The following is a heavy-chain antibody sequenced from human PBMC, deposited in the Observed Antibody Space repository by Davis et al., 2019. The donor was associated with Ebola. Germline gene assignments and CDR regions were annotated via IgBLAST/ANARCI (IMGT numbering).Heavy chain of an antibody. V-gene: IGHV3-23*01. Sequence: GESLKISCTDSVITFSSYAMTWVRQAPGKGLEWVSAISGSGGSTYYADSVKGRFTISRDNSKNTLYLQMNSLRAEDSAIYYCAKHWDTGGIRALIYYHYGMDVWGQGTTVTVSS. CDR3: AKHWDTGGIRALIYYHYGMDV. D-gene: IGHD3-16*01. CDR1: VITFSSYA. CDR2: ISGSGGST. J-gene: IGHJ6*02.